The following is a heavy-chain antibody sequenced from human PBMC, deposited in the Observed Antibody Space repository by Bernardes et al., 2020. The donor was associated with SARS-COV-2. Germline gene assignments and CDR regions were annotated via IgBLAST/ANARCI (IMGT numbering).Heavy chain of an antibody. J-gene: IGHJ6*02. CDR3: AKLRSVLWIHPYYNAMDA. CDR2: ISYEGSIQ. Sequence: GGSLRLSCEASGFTFNNFGMHWVRQAPGKGLEWVAVISYEGSIQHYADSVKGRFTISRDSSKNTVYLQMNTLRPEDTAVYYCAKLRSVLWIHPYYNAMDAWGQGTAVTVCS. D-gene: IGHD2-2*01. V-gene: IGHV3-30*18. CDR1: GFTFNNFG.